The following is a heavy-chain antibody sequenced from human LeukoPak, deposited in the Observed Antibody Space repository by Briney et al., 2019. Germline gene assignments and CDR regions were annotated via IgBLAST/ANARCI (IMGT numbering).Heavy chain of an antibody. CDR2: IYYSGST. D-gene: IGHD3-22*01. CDR3: ASRYYDSSGYYLFDY. J-gene: IGHJ4*02. CDR1: GGSITSYY. V-gene: IGHV4-59*06. Sequence: PSETLSLTCTVSGGSITSYYWSWTRQHPGKGLEWIGYIYYSGSTYYNPSLKSRVTISVDTSKNQFSLKLSSVTAADTAVYYCASRYYDSSGYYLFDYWGQGTLVTVSS.